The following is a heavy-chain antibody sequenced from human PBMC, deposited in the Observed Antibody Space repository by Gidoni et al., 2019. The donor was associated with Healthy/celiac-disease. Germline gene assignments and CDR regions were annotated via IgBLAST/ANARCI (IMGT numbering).Heavy chain of an antibody. V-gene: IGHV3-74*01. D-gene: IGHD3-10*01. CDR1: GFTFRSYW. CDR2: INSDGSST. Sequence: EVQLVESGGGLVQPGGSLRLSCAASGFTFRSYWMHWVRQAPGKGLVWVSRINSDGSSTTYADSVKGRFTISRDNAKNTLFLQMNSLRAEDTAVYYCVRDNYHENWFDPWGQGTLVTVSS. J-gene: IGHJ5*02. CDR3: VRDNYHENWFDP.